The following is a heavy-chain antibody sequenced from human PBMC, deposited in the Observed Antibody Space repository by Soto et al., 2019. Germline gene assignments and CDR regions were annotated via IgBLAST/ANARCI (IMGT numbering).Heavy chain of an antibody. V-gene: IGHV4-59*12. J-gene: IGHJ6*02. Sequence: PSETLSLTCTVSDGSISSYHWSWIRQPRGNGLEWIGYIYYSGSTNYNPSLKSRVTISVDTSKNQFSLKLSSVTAADTAVYYCARITTPSAYGMDVWGQGTMVTVSS. D-gene: IGHD1-1*01. CDR2: IYYSGST. CDR3: ARITTPSAYGMDV. CDR1: DGSISSYH.